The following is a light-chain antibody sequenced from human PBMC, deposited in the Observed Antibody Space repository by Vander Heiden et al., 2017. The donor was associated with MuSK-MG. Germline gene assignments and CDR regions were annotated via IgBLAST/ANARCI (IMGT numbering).Light chain of an antibody. V-gene: IGLV1-40*01. CDR3: QSFDTSLSVV. J-gene: IGLJ2*01. Sequence: QSVLTQPPSVSGAPGQRVTISCTGSYSNIGIGHDVHWYQQVPGTVPNLLIYGTNNRPSGVPDRFSGSKSGTSASLAIAGLQADDEADYYCQSFDTSLSVVFGGGTKLTVL. CDR1: YSNIGIGHD. CDR2: GTN.